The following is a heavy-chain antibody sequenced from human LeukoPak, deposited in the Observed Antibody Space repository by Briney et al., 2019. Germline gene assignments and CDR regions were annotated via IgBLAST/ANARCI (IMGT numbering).Heavy chain of an antibody. D-gene: IGHD1-7*01. CDR3: ASSGLELRY. J-gene: IGHJ4*02. V-gene: IGHV4-34*01. Sequence: GSLRLSCAASGFTFSSYSMNWVRQAPGKGLEWIGEINHSGSTNYNPSLKSRVTISVDTSKNQFSLKLSSVTAADTAVYYCASSGLELRYWGQGTLVTVSS. CDR1: GFTFSSYS. CDR2: INHSGST.